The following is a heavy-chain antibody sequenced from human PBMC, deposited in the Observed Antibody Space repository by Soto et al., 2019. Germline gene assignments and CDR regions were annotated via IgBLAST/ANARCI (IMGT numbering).Heavy chain of an antibody. CDR1: GFTFDNYA. CDR3: AKGKTTGWYYFDY. J-gene: IGHJ4*02. D-gene: IGHD6-19*01. V-gene: IGHV3-23*01. Sequence: GSLRLSCAASGFTFDNYAMGWVRQAPGKGLEWVAGVSASGRDTYYADSVKDRFTISRDSSKNTLYLQMNSLRAQDTATYYCAKGKTTGWYYFDYWGQGTLVTVSS. CDR2: VSASGRDT.